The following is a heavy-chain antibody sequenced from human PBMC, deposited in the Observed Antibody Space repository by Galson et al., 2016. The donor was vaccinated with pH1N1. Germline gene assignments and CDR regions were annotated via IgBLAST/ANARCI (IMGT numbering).Heavy chain of an antibody. Sequence: SLRLSCAASGFIFSRYGMHWVRQAPGKGLEWAAVISSEGRVDYYADYVRGRFTIFRDNSRNIVYLQMNGLSIEDTSVYYCATEGGPYPVTRGRYSFDCWGQGALLTVAS. J-gene: IGHJ4*02. V-gene: IGHV3-30*03. D-gene: IGHD1-26*01. CDR2: ISSEGRVD. CDR3: ATEGGPYPVTRGRYSFDC. CDR1: GFIFSRYG.